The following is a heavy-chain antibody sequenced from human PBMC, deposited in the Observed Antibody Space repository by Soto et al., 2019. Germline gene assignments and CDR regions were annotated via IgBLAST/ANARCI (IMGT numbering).Heavy chain of an antibody. Sequence: GGSLRLSCAASGFTFSTYWMSWVRQAPGKGLEWVANIKQDGSHKFYVDSVKGRFTVSRDNAKNSLYLQMSSLRAEDTAVYYCARGSSVYESSGYAFDYWGQGSLVTVSS. CDR1: GFTFSTYW. CDR2: IKQDGSHK. J-gene: IGHJ4*02. D-gene: IGHD3-22*01. V-gene: IGHV3-7*01. CDR3: ARGSSVYESSGYAFDY.